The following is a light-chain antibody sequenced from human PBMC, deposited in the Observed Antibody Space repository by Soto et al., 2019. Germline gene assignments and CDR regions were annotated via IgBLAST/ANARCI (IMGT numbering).Light chain of an antibody. CDR1: QSVSSSY. Sequence: EIVMTQSPGTLSLSPGERATLSCRASQSVSSSYLAWYQQKPGQAPMLLIYGASSRATGIPDRFSGSGSGTDFTLTISRLEPEDFAVYYCQQYCSSSLTFGGGTKLEIK. CDR3: QQYCSSSLT. CDR2: GAS. J-gene: IGKJ4*01. V-gene: IGKV3-20*01.